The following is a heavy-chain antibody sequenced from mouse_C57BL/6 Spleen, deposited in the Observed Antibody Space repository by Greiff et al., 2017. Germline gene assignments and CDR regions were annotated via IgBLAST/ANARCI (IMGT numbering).Heavy chain of an antibody. J-gene: IGHJ3*01. CDR3: AREDYDGFAY. D-gene: IGHD2-4*01. CDR2: IDPSDSET. CDR1: GYTFTSYW. Sequence: QVQLQQSGAELVRPGSSVKLSCKASGYTFTSYWMHWVKQRPIQGLEWIGNIDPSDSETHYNQKFKDKAKLTVDKSSSTAYMQLSSLTSEDSAVYYCAREDYDGFAYWGQGTLVTVSA. V-gene: IGHV1-52*01.